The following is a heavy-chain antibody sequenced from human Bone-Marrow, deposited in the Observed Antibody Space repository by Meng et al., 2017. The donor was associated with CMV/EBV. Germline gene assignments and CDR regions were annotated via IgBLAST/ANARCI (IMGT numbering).Heavy chain of an antibody. V-gene: IGHV3-7*01. D-gene: IGHD3-16*01. CDR1: GFTFSSYE. J-gene: IGHJ4*02. CDR2: IKDNGDEK. CDR3: ARGRYSWGE. Sequence: GESLKISCAASGFTFSSYEMNWVRQAPGKGLEWVANIKDNGDEKHHMDSAKCRFTISRDNAKNPLFLQMNSLRAEDTAVYYCARGRYSWGEWGQGTRVTCSS.